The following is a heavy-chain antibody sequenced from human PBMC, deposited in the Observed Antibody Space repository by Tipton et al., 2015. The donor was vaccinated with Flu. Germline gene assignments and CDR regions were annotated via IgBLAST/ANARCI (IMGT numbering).Heavy chain of an antibody. J-gene: IGHJ1*01. CDR2: IYHPGTT. Sequence: GLVKPSGTLSLTCAVSGDSITSSYWWSWVRQAPGKGLEWIGEIYHPGTTNYNPSLKSRVTISVDTSKNQFSLRLSSVTAADTAVYYCARLSPYDGSTYHRYFQHWGQGAHVTVSS. D-gene: IGHD3-22*01. CDR1: GDSITSSYW. CDR3: ARLSPYDGSTYHRYFQH. V-gene: IGHV4-4*02.